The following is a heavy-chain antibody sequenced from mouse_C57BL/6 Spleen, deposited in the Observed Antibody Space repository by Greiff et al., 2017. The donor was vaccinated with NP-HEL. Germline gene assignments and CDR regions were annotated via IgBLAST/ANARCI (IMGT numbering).Heavy chain of an antibody. Sequence: QVQLQQPGAELVKPGASVKMSCKASGYTFTSYWITWVKQRPGQGLEWIGDIYPGSGSTNYNEKFKSKATLTVDTSSSTAYMQLSSLTSEDSAVYYCARRYYGRHYFDYWGKGTTLTVSS. J-gene: IGHJ2*01. CDR3: ARRYYGRHYFDY. CDR1: GYTFTSYW. D-gene: IGHD1-1*01. CDR2: IYPGSGST. V-gene: IGHV1-55*01.